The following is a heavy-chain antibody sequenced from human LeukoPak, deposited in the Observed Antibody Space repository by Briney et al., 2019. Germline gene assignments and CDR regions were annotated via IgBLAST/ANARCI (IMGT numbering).Heavy chain of an antibody. CDR3: ARSGPKDWALDY. CDR1: GYTFSHYV. V-gene: IGHV1-18*01. J-gene: IGHJ4*02. Sequence: ASVNVARKACGYTFSHYVIAWVRQAPGQGLEWMGWISVYNGNTFYAQNLQGRVTMTTDTSTSTAYMELMSQRSDDTALYYCARSGPKDWALDYWGRGTLVTVSS. CDR2: ISVYNGNT. D-gene: IGHD2-21*01.